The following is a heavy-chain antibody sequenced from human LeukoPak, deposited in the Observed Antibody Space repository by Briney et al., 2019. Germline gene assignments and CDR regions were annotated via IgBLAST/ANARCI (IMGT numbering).Heavy chain of an antibody. J-gene: IGHJ4*02. CDR1: GFTFSSYS. CDR3: ARDPGGYYYDSSGTLDY. Sequence: GGSLRLSCAASGFTFSSYSMNWVRQAPGKGLEWVSSISSSSSYIYYADSVKGRFTISRDNAKNSLYLQMNSLRAEDTAVYYCARDPGGYYYDSSGTLDYWGQGTLVTVSS. V-gene: IGHV3-21*01. CDR2: ISSSSSYI. D-gene: IGHD3-22*01.